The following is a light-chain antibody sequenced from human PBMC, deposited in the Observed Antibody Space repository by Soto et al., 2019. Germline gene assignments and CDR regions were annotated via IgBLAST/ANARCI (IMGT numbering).Light chain of an antibody. CDR3: QSYDSSLNAL. CDR1: SSNIGAGYD. CDR2: GNS. J-gene: IGLJ2*01. V-gene: IGLV1-40*01. Sequence: QSVLTQPPSVSGAPGQRVTISCTGSSSNIGAGYDVHWYQQLPGTAPKLLIYGNSNRPSGVPDRFSGSKSGTSASLAITGLQAEDEADYYCQSYDSSLNALFCGGTKLTVL.